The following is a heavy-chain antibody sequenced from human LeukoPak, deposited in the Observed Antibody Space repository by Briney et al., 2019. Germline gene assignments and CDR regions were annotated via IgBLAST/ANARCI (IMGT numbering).Heavy chain of an antibody. CDR2: IWYDGSNK. V-gene: IGHV3-33*01. CDR3: ARDPGYCSSTGCYWFYFDY. J-gene: IGHJ4*02. Sequence: PGGSLRLSCAASGFTFSSYGMHWVRQAPGKGLEWVAVIWYDGSNKYYADSVKGRFTISRDNSKNTLYLQMNSLRAEDTAVYYCARDPGYCSSTGCYWFYFDYWGQGTLVTVSS. D-gene: IGHD2-2*01. CDR1: GFTFSSYG.